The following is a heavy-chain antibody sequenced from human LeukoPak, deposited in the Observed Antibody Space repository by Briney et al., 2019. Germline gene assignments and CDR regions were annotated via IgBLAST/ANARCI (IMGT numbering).Heavy chain of an antibody. J-gene: IGHJ5*02. CDR3: ARDVVAVIRGALHNWLDP. V-gene: IGHV3-48*04. D-gene: IGHD2-15*01. Sequence: PGGSLRLSCEGSGFTLSTHSMNWARQTPGKGLEWVSYISSSDIIYYADSVKGRFTISRNNAKNSLYVRMNSLRAEETDVYYCARDVVAVIRGALHNWLDPWGQGTQVTVSS. CDR2: ISSSDII. CDR1: GFTLSTHS.